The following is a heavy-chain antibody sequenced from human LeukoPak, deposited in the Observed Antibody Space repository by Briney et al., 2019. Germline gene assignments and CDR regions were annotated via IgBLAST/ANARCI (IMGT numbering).Heavy chain of an antibody. CDR2: IYSSGST. Sequence: PSETLSLTCTVSSCSMNNYYWNWIRQPAGKGLEWIGHIYSSGSTNYNPSLKSRVTISIDTSKNQFFLKLSSVTAADTAVYYCARRTDYWGPGTLVTVSS. J-gene: IGHJ4*02. V-gene: IGHV4-4*07. D-gene: IGHD1-14*01. CDR3: ARRTDY. CDR1: SCSMNNYY.